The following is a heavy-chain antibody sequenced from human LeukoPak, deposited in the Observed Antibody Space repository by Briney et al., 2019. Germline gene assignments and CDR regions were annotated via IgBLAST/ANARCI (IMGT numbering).Heavy chain of an antibody. CDR3: ARHGRREDAFDI. D-gene: IGHD1-1*01. CDR2: INHSGST. CDR1: DGSFSGYS. Sequence: SETLSLTCAVYDGSFSGYSWTWIRQPPGKGLEWIGEINHSGSTNYNPSLKSRVTISVDTSKNQFSLKLSSVTAADTAVYYCARHGRREDAFDIWGQGTMVTVSS. J-gene: IGHJ3*02. V-gene: IGHV4-34*01.